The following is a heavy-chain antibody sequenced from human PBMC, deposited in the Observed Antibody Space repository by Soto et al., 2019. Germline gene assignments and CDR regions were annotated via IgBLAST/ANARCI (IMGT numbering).Heavy chain of an antibody. CDR2: IYYSGST. D-gene: IGHD4-4*01. V-gene: IGHV4-30-4*01. CDR1: GGSISSGDYY. CDR3: ARDSTTVLYYYYGMDV. Sequence: SETLSLTCTVSGGSISSGDYYWSWIRQPPGKGLEWIGYIYYSGSTYYNPSLKSRVTISVDTSKNQFSLKLSSVTAADTAVYYCARDSTTVLYYYYGMDVWGQGTTVTVSS. J-gene: IGHJ6*02.